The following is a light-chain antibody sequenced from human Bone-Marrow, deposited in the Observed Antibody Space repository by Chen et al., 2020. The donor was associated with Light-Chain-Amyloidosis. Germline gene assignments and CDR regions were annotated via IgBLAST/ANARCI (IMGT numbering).Light chain of an antibody. CDR3: SSYTMTNTLV. J-gene: IGLJ1*01. Sequence: QSALTQPASVSGSPGQSITISCTGTSSDVGGDNHVSWYQQHPDQAPKLMIYEVTNRPSWVPDRFSGSKSDSTASLSISGLQTEDEADYCCSSYTMTNTLVFGSGTRVTVL. V-gene: IGLV2-14*01. CDR2: EVT. CDR1: SSDVGGDNH.